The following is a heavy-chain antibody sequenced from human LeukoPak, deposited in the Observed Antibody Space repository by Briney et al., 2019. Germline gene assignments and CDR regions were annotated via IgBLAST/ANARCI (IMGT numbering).Heavy chain of an antibody. J-gene: IGHJ4*02. CDR1: GFTFSTYS. D-gene: IGHD3-22*01. CDR3: ARDLSPLPPYYYDSSGQAGFDY. CDR2: ISSSSSYI. Sequence: GGSLRLSCAASGFTFSTYSMNWVRQAPGKGLEWVSSISSSSSYIYYADSVKGRFTISRDNAKNSLYLQMNSLRAEDTAVYYCARDLSPLPPYYYDSSGQAGFDYWGQGTLVTASP. V-gene: IGHV3-21*01.